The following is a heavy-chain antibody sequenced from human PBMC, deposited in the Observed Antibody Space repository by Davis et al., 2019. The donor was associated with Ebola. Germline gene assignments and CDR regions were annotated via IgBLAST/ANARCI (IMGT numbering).Heavy chain of an antibody. V-gene: IGHV4-4*07. Sequence: PSETLSLTCTVSGGSISSYYWSWIRQPAGKGLEWIGRIYTSGSTNYNPSLKSRVTISVDTSKNQFSLKLSSVTAADTAVYYCARDHPPSGVSLYYFDYWGQGTLVTVSS. CDR1: GGSISSYY. J-gene: IGHJ4*02. CDR3: ARDHPPSGVSLYYFDY. CDR2: IYTSGST. D-gene: IGHD6-13*01.